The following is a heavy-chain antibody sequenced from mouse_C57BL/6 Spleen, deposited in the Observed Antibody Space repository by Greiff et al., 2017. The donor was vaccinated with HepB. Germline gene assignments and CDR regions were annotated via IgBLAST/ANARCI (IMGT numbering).Heavy chain of an antibody. CDR2: IYPGSGST. CDR3: AREGIYYYGSRYFDV. V-gene: IGHV1-55*01. Sequence: QVQLQQPGAELVKPGASVKMSCKASGYTFTSYWITWVKQRPGQGLEWIGDIYPGSGSTNYNEKFKRKATLTVDTSSSTAYMQLSSLTSEDSAVYYCAREGIYYYGSRYFDVWGTGTTVTVSS. J-gene: IGHJ1*03. D-gene: IGHD1-1*01. CDR1: GYTFTSYW.